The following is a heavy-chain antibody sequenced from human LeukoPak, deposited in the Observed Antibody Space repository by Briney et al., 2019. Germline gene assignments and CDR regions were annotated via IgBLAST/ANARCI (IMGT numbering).Heavy chain of an antibody. CDR3: ARGFYDFWSGYPWYFDY. CDR1: GGSFSGYY. CDR2: INHGGST. V-gene: IGHV4-34*01. J-gene: IGHJ4*02. Sequence: SETLSLTCAVYGGSFSGYYWSWIRQPPGKGLEWIGEINHGGSTNYNPSLKSRVTISVDTSKNQFSLKLSSVTAADTAVYYCARGFYDFWSGYPWYFDYWGQGTLVTVSS. D-gene: IGHD3-3*01.